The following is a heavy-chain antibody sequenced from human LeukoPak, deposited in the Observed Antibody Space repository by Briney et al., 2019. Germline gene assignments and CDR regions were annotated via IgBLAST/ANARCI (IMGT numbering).Heavy chain of an antibody. Sequence: GGSLRLSCAASGLTFSSYGMHWVRQAPGKGLEWVAFIRYDGSNKYYADSVKGRFTISRDNSKNTLYLQMNSLRAEDTAVYYCAKDKGGYDLFDYWGQGTLVTVSS. CDR3: AKDKGGYDLFDY. J-gene: IGHJ4*02. CDR1: GLTFSSYG. V-gene: IGHV3-30*02. D-gene: IGHD5-12*01. CDR2: IRYDGSNK.